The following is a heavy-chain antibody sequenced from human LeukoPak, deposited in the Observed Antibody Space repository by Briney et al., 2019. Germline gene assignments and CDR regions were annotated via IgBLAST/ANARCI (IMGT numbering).Heavy chain of an antibody. CDR2: INHSGST. Sequence: SETLSLTCAVYSGSFSGYYWSWIRQPPGKGLEWIGEINHSGSTNYNPSLKSRVTISVDTSKNQFSLKLSSVTAADTAVYYCARGGQWLVYFDYWGQGTLVTVSS. V-gene: IGHV4-34*01. CDR1: SGSFSGYY. D-gene: IGHD6-19*01. J-gene: IGHJ4*02. CDR3: ARGGQWLVYFDY.